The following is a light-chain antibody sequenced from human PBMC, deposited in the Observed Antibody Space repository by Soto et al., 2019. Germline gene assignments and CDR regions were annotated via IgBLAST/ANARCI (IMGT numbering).Light chain of an antibody. CDR2: KAS. CDR1: QSISSW. Sequence: DIQMTQSPSTLSASVGDRVTITCRASQSISSWLAWYQQKPGKAPKLLIYKASSLESGVPSRFSGSGSGTAFTLTISSLQPADFATYYCQQYNSYSQGTFGQGTKVDIK. CDR3: QQYNSYSQGT. V-gene: IGKV1-5*03. J-gene: IGKJ1*01.